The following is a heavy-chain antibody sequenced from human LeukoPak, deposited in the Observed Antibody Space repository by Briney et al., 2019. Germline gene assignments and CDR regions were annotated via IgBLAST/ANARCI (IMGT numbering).Heavy chain of an antibody. CDR3: ATSSSIAVAPRYFDY. D-gene: IGHD6-19*01. V-gene: IGHV1-24*01. CDR2: FDPEDGET. CDR1: GYTLTELS. J-gene: IGHJ4*02. Sequence: ASVKVSCKVSGYTLTELSMHWVRQAPGKGLEWMGGFDPEDGETIYAQKFQGRVTMTEDTSTDTAYMELSSLSSEDTAVYYCATSSSIAVAPRYFDYWGQGTLVTVSS.